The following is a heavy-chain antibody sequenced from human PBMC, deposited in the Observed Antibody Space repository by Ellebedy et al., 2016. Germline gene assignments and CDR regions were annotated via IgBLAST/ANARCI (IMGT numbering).Heavy chain of an antibody. CDR3: ARDPGITSYNMDV. V-gene: IGHV1-3*01. CDR2: INAGNGNT. J-gene: IGHJ6*02. Sequence: ASVKVSXKASGGTFSSYAISWVRQAPGQGLEWMGWINAGNGNTKYSQKFQGRLTITRDTSATTAYMDLSSLTSEDTAVYYCARDPGITSYNMDVWGQGTTITVSS. CDR1: GGTFSSYA. D-gene: IGHD3-3*01.